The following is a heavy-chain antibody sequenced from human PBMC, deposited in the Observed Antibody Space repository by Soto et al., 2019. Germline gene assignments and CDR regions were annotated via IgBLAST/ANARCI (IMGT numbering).Heavy chain of an antibody. CDR2: MNPNSGNT. D-gene: IGHD1-26*01. CDR1: GYTFTSYD. J-gene: IGHJ3*02. V-gene: IGHV1-8*01. Sequence: QVQLVQSGAEVKKPGASVKVSCKTSGYTFTSYDINWVRQATGQGLEWMGWMNPNSGNTAYAQKCQGRVTMTRNTSIRTAYMELRSLRSEDTAVYYCARERSSGAFEIWGQGTMVTVSS. CDR3: ARERSSGAFEI.